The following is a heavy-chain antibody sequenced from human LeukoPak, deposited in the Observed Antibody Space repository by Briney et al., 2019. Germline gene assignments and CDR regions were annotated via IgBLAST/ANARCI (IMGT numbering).Heavy chain of an antibody. CDR1: GYTFTGYY. V-gene: IGHV1-2*02. CDR2: INPNSGGT. D-gene: IGHD3-3*01. CDR3: ASLLWSGYYTGY. Sequence: ASVKVSCKASGYTFTGYYMHWVRQAPGQGLEWMGWINPNSGGTNYAQKFQGRVTMTSDTSISTAYMELSRLRSDDTAVYNCASLLWSGYYTGYWGQGTLVTVSS. J-gene: IGHJ4*02.